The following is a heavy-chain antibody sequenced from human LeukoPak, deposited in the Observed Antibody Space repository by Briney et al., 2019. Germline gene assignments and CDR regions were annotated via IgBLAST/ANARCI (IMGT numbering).Heavy chain of an antibody. CDR1: GFTFSSYA. V-gene: IGHV3-23*01. J-gene: IGHJ6*03. Sequence: GGSLRLSCAASGFTFSSYAMSWVRQASGKGLEWVSAISGSGGSTYYADSVKGRFTISRDNSKNTLYLQMNSLRAEDTAVYYCAKVAAEAYYYYMDVWGKGTTVTVSS. CDR2: ISGSGGST. D-gene: IGHD6-13*01. CDR3: AKVAAEAYYYYMDV.